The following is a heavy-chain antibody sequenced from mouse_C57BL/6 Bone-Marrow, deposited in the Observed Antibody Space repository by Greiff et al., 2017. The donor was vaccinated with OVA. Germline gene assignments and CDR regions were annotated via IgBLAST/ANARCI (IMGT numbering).Heavy chain of an antibody. J-gene: IGHJ3*01. D-gene: IGHD2-12*01. CDR2: ISDGGSYT. CDR3: ARDYAGFAY. V-gene: IGHV5-4*01. Sequence: EVMLVESGGGLVKPGGSLKLSCAASGFTFSSYAMSWVRQTPEKRLEWVATISDGGSYTYYPDNVKGRFTISRDNAKNNLYLQMSHLKSEDTAMYYCARDYAGFAYWGQGTLVTVSA. CDR1: GFTFSSYA.